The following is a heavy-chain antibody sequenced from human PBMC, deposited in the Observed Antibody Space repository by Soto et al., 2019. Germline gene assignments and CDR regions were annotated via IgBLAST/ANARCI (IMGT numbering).Heavy chain of an antibody. D-gene: IGHD2-8*01. Sequence: GESLKICCQAFGYTCSAFGITWVRQMTGNGLEWMATIDPRVSYSNYSLSFQGHVTISADKSIGSAYLHWRTREATDAAIDDRARLSTGFCTKTTCQQYFGMDVWGQGTTVTVSS. CDR3: ARLSTGFCTKTTCQQYFGMDV. CDR2: IDPRVSYS. J-gene: IGHJ6*02. CDR1: GYTCSAFG. V-gene: IGHV5-10-1*01.